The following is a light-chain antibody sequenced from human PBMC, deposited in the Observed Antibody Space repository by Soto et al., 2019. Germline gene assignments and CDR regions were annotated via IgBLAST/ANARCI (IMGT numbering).Light chain of an antibody. CDR3: CSYVGSSTYV. V-gene: IGLV2-23*01. J-gene: IGLJ1*01. CDR1: SSDVGTYNL. Sequence: VLTQPASVSGSPGQSITISCTGTSSDVGTYNLVSWYQQHPGKAPKLMVYEGTKRPSGVSNRFSGSKSGNTASLSISGLQAEDEADYYCCSYVGSSTYVFGTGTKVNVL. CDR2: EGT.